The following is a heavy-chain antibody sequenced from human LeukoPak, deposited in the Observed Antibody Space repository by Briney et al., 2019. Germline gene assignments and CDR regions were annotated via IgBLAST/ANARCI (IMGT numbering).Heavy chain of an antibody. Sequence: PGGSLRLSCRASGFSFGSYGMHWVRQAPGKGLEWVAVLQHDGSVEHYADSVKGRFTIARDNAKNTLYLQMNSLRGEDTAVYYCAGGSGYFPLMDYWGQGTRVTVSS. CDR2: LQHDGSVE. J-gene: IGHJ4*02. CDR3: AGGSGYFPLMDY. V-gene: IGHV3-33*01. D-gene: IGHD3-22*01. CDR1: GFSFGSYG.